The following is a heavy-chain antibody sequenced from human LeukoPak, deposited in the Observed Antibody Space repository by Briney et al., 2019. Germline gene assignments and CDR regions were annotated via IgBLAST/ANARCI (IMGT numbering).Heavy chain of an antibody. V-gene: IGHV3-21*01. Sequence: GGSLRLSXAASGFTFSSYSMNWVRQAPGKGLEWVSSISSSSSYIYYADSVKGRFTISRDNAKNSLYLQMNSLRAEDTAVYYCARFAGSSWYLEGIDYWGQGTLVTVSS. CDR3: ARFAGSSWYLEGIDY. CDR2: ISSSSSYI. D-gene: IGHD6-13*01. J-gene: IGHJ4*02. CDR1: GFTFSSYS.